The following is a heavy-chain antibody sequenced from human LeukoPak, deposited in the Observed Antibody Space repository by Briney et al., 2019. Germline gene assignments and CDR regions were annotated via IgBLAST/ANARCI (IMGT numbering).Heavy chain of an antibody. J-gene: IGHJ5*02. D-gene: IGHD2-2*01. V-gene: IGHV7-4-1*02. CDR1: GYTFTSYA. Sequence: ASVKVSCKASGYTFTSYAMNWVRQAPGQGLEWMGWINTSTGNPTYAQGFTGRFVFSLDTSVSTACLQISSLKAEDTAVYYCARVLYSSKLIANWFDPWGQGPWSPSPQ. CDR2: INTSTGNP. CDR3: ARVLYSSKLIANWFDP.